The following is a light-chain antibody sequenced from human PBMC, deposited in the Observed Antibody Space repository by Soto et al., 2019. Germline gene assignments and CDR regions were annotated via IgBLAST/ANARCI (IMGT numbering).Light chain of an antibody. Sequence: QSLLTKPPSAYGTPGQRVTISCSGSSSNIGSKTVNWYQQLPGTVPKLLIYNSYQRPSGVPDRFSASKSGTSASLAISGLQSEDEADYYCSSWDASLNGYVFGTGTKVTVL. CDR1: SSNIGSKT. V-gene: IGLV1-44*01. CDR3: SSWDASLNGYV. J-gene: IGLJ1*01. CDR2: NSY.